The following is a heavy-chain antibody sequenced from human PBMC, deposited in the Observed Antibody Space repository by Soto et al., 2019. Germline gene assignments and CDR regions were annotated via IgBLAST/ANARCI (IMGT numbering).Heavy chain of an antibody. CDR2: ISTLSDAM. V-gene: IGHV3-48*01. CDR1: GFTFNLYP. D-gene: IGHD3-10*02. J-gene: IGHJ4*02. Sequence: PGGSLRLSCAASGFTFNLYPMNWVRQAPGKGLEWLSHISTLSDAMYYADSVKGRFTISRDSSKDTLYLQMNSLRAEDTAVYYCATTLFCSGTYDSSYPALYWGQGTLVAVSS. CDR3: ATTLFCSGTYDSSYPALY.